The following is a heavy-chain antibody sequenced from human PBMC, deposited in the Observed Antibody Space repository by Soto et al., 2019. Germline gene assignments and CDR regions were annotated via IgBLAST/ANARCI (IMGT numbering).Heavy chain of an antibody. CDR2: INPSSGGT. D-gene: IGHD6-13*01. V-gene: IGHV1-2*02. J-gene: IGHJ5*02. Sequence: QVQLVQSGAEVKKPGASVKVSCKASGSPLTAKYLHWVRQAPGQGLEWMGWINPSSGGTKEAQKFRGRVTMTRDTSISAAYMELSRLTSDDTAVYYCAKGGSSWTEWFDPWGQGTLVTVSS. CDR1: GSPLTAKY. CDR3: AKGGSSWTEWFDP.